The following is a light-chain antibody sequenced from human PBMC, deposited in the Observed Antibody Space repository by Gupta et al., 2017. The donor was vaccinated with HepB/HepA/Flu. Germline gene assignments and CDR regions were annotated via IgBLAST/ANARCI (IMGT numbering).Light chain of an antibody. CDR3: LQHGYSPYK. Sequence: EIVLTQSPGTLSLSPGEGATLSCRASQSVSTSYLAWYQQKPGQAPRLLIYGTYTRAIGIPDRFSGTGSGTEFSLSISRLEPDDFAVYHCLQHGYSPYKFGQGTKMDIK. CDR2: GTY. CDR1: QSVSTSY. J-gene: IGKJ2*01. V-gene: IGKV3-20*01.